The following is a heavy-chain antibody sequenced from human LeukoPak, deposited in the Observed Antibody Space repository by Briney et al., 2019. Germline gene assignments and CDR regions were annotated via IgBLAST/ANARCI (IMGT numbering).Heavy chain of an antibody. D-gene: IGHD1-26*01. CDR2: ITPVINTA. CDR1: GGTFLSHT. CDR3: ARVNLRGSNYNWFDP. Sequence: SVTVSCKTSGGTFLSHTFSWVRQAPGQGLEWMGNITPVINTANYAQTFQGRVSIYADKSTTTVYMDLSGLRPDDTAVYYCARVNLRGSNYNWFDPWGQGTLVTVAS. V-gene: IGHV1-69*08. J-gene: IGHJ5*02.